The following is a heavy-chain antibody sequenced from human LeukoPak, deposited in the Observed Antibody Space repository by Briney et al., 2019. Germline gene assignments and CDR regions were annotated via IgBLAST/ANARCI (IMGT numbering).Heavy chain of an antibody. D-gene: IGHD3-10*01. CDR1: GFTFTNCA. V-gene: IGHV3-30*04. Sequence: GRSLRLSCAASGFTFTNCAMHWVRQAPGKGLEWVAVISYDGSNKYYADSVKGRFTISRDNSKNTLYLQMNSLRADDTAVYYCARTDYYGSPWGQGTLVTVSS. CDR2: ISYDGSNK. J-gene: IGHJ5*02. CDR3: ARTDYYGSP.